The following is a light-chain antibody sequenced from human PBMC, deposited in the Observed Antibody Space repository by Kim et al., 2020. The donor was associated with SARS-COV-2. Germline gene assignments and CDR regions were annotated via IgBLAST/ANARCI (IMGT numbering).Light chain of an antibody. J-gene: IGKJ1*01. V-gene: IGKV1-27*01. CDR3: QKYNSAPWT. CDR1: QNIAYS. CDR2: AAS. Sequence: ASVADRVPITWRAHQNIAYSLAWDQQKPGKVPKVLFYAASTWKSGVPSRFSGVGAGTEFNLTIGSLQTEGVATYYCQKYNSAPWTFGPGTKVDIK.